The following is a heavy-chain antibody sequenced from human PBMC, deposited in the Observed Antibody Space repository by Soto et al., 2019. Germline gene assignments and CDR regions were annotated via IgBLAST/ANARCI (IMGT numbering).Heavy chain of an antibody. CDR3: ARMVRGSNIDYYHYIDV. V-gene: IGHV1-18*01. CDR2: ISANSGDT. J-gene: IGHJ6*03. D-gene: IGHD3-10*01. Sequence: QVQLVQSGAEVKKPGASVKVSCKASGYSFTSHGISWVRQAPGQGLEWMGWISANSGDTNYAQKLQGRVTVTTDTSTSTASLELRSLRSADTAVYYCARMVRGSNIDYYHYIDVWGKGTTVTVSS. CDR1: GYSFTSHG.